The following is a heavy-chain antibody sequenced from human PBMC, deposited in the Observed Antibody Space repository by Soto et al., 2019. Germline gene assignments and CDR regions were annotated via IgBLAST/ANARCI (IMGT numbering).Heavy chain of an antibody. V-gene: IGHV1-69*01. CDR1: GGTFSSYA. D-gene: IGHD3-16*01. J-gene: IGHJ4*02. CDR2: IITIFGTA. CDR3: ARALYDYVWGSFDY. Sequence: QVQLVQSGAEVKKPGSSVKVSCKASGGTFSSYAISWVRQAPGQGLEWMGGIITIFGTANYAQKFQGRVTISADESMSTGYMELSSLRSEDTAVYYCARALYDYVWGSFDYWGQGTLVTVSS.